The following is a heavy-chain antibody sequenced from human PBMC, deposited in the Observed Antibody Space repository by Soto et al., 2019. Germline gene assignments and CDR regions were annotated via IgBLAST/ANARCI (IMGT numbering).Heavy chain of an antibody. J-gene: IGHJ4*02. CDR3: VTHDETTGYKSQFDY. CDR2: ISSSGDTI. V-gene: IGHV3-48*03. CDR1: GFIFNNYE. D-gene: IGHD3-9*01. Sequence: LRLSCAGSGFIFNNYEMNWVRQAPGKGLEWVSYISSSGDTIYYADSVRGRFIISRDNAKNSLYLQMNSLRAEDTAVYYCVTHDETTGYKSQFDYWGQGTLVTVSS.